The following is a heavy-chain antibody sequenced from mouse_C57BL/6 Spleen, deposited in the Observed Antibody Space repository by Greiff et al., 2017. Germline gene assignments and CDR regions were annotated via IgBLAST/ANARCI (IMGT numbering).Heavy chain of an antibody. J-gene: IGHJ4*01. V-gene: IGHV1-52*01. CDR3: ARWYDYGAMDY. Sequence: QVHVKQPGAELVRPGSSVKLSCKASGYTFTSYWMHWVKQRPIQGLEWIGNIDPSDSETHYNQKFKDKATLTVDKSSSTAYMQLSSLTSEDSAVYYCARWYDYGAMDYWGQGTSVTVSS. CDR1: GYTFTSYW. CDR2: IDPSDSET. D-gene: IGHD2-4*01.